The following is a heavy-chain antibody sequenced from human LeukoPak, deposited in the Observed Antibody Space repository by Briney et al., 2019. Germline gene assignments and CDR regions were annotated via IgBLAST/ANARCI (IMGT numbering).Heavy chain of an antibody. CDR2: ISGSGGST. D-gene: IGHD3-22*01. J-gene: IGHJ4*02. CDR1: GFTFSSYA. Sequence: GGSLRLSCAASGFTFSSYAMSWVRQAPGKGLEWASAISGSGGSTYYADSVKGRFTISRDNSKNTLYLQMNSLRAEDTAVYYCAKSIGYYYRRLNYYFDYWGQGTLVTVSS. V-gene: IGHV3-23*01. CDR3: AKSIGYYYRRLNYYFDY.